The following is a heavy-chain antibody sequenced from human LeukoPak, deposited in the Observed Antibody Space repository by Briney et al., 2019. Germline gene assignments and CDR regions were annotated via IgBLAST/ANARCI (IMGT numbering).Heavy chain of an antibody. V-gene: IGHV3-48*01. D-gene: IGHD3-22*01. Sequence: GGSLRLSCEASGFTFSSYSMNWVRQAPGKGLEWVSYISSSSSTIYYADSVKGRFAISRDNAKNSLYLQMNSLRAEDTAVYYCARDHHRRLYDSQARDTFDIWGQGTMVTVSS. J-gene: IGHJ3*02. CDR1: GFTFSSYS. CDR3: ARDHHRRLYDSQARDTFDI. CDR2: ISSSSSTI.